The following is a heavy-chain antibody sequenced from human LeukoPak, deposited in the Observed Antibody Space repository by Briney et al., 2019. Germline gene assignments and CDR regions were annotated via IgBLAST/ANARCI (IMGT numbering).Heavy chain of an antibody. CDR1: GFTFSSYS. CDR2: ISSSSSYI. CDR3: AKFSLTTVNNPPNYFDY. D-gene: IGHD4-11*01. Sequence: GGSLRLSCAASGFTFSSYSMNWVRQAPGKGLEWVSSISSSSSYIYYADSVKGRFTISRDNSKNTLYLQMNSLADEDTAVYFCAKFSLTTVNNPPNYFDYWGQGTLVTVSS. J-gene: IGHJ4*02. V-gene: IGHV3-21*04.